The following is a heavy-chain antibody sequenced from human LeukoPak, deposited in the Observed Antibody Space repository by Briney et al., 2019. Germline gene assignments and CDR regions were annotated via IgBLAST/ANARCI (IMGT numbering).Heavy chain of an antibody. CDR2: ISWNSGSI. J-gene: IGHJ3*02. V-gene: IGHV3-9*01. D-gene: IGHD3-9*01. CDR1: GFTFDDYA. Sequence: GRSLRLSCAASGFTFDDYAMHWVRHAPGKGLEWVSGISWNSGSIVYADSVKGRFTISRDNAKNSLYLQMNSLRAEDTALYYCAKDIGYYDILTGYSEAFDIWGQGTMVTVSS. CDR3: AKDIGYYDILTGYSEAFDI.